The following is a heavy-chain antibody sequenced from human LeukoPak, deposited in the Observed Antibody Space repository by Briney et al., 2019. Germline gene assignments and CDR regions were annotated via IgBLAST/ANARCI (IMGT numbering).Heavy chain of an antibody. CDR1: GFTFSSYA. D-gene: IGHD1-26*01. Sequence: GGYLRLSCAASGFTFSSYAMSWVRPAPGKGLEWVSAISASGGSTYYADSVKGRFTVSRDNSKNTLYLQMNSLRADDTALYDCAPKDGTLTLIVYWGQGTLVTVSS. CDR3: APKDGTLTLIVY. CDR2: ISASGGST. V-gene: IGHV3-23*01. J-gene: IGHJ4*02.